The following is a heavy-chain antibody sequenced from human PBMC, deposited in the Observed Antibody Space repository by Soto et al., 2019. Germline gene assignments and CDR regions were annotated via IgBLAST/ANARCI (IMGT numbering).Heavy chain of an antibody. D-gene: IGHD4-17*01. Sequence: QITLKESGPTLVKPTQTLTLTCTFSGFSLTTSGVGVGWIRQPPGKALEWLALIYWDDDKRYSPSLKCRPTTTXDXXKNQVVLTMTTMDPADTATYFCAHRTTTVTWWFDPWGQGTLVTVSS. CDR3: AHRTTTVTWWFDP. CDR2: IYWDDDK. J-gene: IGHJ5*02. CDR1: GFSLTTSGVG. V-gene: IGHV2-5*02.